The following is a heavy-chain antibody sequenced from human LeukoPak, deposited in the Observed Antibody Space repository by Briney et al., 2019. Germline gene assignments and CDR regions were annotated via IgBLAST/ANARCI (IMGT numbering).Heavy chain of an antibody. V-gene: IGHV1-18*01. J-gene: IGHJ3*02. Sequence: ASVKVPCKASAYSFTSYGIRWVRQAPAQGLEWMGWIQGRVTMTTDTSTSTAYMELRSLRSDDTAVYYCASSGPGARPYCSSTICYGAFDIWGQGTMVTVSS. CDR1: AYSFTSYG. D-gene: IGHD2-2*01. CDR3: ASSGPGARPYCSSTICYGAFDI. CDR2: I.